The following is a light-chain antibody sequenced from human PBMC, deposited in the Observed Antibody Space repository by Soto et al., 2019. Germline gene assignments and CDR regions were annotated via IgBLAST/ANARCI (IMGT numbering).Light chain of an antibody. V-gene: IGKV3-20*01. CDR1: QSVSSSY. Sequence: EIVLTQSPCTLSLSRGDRDLLSCRASQSVSSSYLAWYQQKPGQAPRLLIYGAPSRATGIPDRFSGSGSGTDFTLTISSLQPEDFASYYCQQYNSYSTFGQGTKVDIK. J-gene: IGKJ1*01. CDR2: GAP. CDR3: QQYNSYST.